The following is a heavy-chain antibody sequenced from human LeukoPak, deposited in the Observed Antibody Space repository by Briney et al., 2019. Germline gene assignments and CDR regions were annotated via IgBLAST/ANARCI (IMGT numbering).Heavy chain of an antibody. CDR3: AKSDAVYDSSGYVDY. J-gene: IGHJ4*02. CDR1: GFTFDDYA. D-gene: IGHD3-22*01. Sequence: GGSLRLSCAASGFTFDDYAMRWVRQAPGKGLEWVSGISWNSGSIGYADSVKGRFTISRDNAKNSLYLQMNSLRAEDTALYYCAKSDAVYDSSGYVDYWGQGTLVTVSS. V-gene: IGHV3-9*01. CDR2: ISWNSGSI.